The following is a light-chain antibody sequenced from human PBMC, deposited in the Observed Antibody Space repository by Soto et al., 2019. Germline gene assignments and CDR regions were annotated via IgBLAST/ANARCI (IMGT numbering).Light chain of an antibody. J-gene: IGKJ1*01. Sequence: IVLTQSPGTLSLSPGERATLSCRASQSVRSSYLAWYQQKPGQAPRLLIYGASSRATGIPDRISGSGSGTDFTLTISSLEPEDFAVYYCQQRANWPWTFGQGTKVDIK. CDR3: QQRANWPWT. V-gene: IGKV3D-20*02. CDR1: QSVRSSY. CDR2: GAS.